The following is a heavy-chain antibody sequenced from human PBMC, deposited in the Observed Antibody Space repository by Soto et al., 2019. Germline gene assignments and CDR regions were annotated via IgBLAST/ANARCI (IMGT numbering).Heavy chain of an antibody. J-gene: IGHJ4*02. D-gene: IGHD6-13*01. CDR3: AKDTYSSSWYF. CDR1: GFTFSSYA. Sequence: PEVSLRLSCAGSGFTFSSYAMSWVRQAPWKGLEWVSSISDSGSHTYYADSVKGRLTISRDNSKNALYLQMNSLRVEDTALYYCAKDTYSSSWYFWGQGTLVTVSS. V-gene: IGHV3-23*01. CDR2: ISDSGSHT.